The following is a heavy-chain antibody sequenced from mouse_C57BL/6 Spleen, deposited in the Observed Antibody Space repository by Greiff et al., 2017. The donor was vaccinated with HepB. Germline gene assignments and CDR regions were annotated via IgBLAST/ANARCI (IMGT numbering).Heavy chain of an antibody. D-gene: IGHD1-1*01. CDR2: IYPGDGDT. J-gene: IGHJ1*03. CDR3: ARAGDYYGSPYFDV. CDR1: GYAFSSYW. V-gene: IGHV1-80*01. Sequence: QVQLKESGAELVKPGASVKISCKASGYAFSSYWMNWVKQRPGKGLEWIGQIYPGDGDTNYNGKFKGKATLTADKSSSTAYMQLSSLTSEDSAVYFCARAGDYYGSPYFDVWGTGTTVTVSS.